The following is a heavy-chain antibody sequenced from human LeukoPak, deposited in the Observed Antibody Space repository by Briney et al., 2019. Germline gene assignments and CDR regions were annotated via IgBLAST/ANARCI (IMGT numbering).Heavy chain of an antibody. CDR3: ARDLTIVARGTLSY. V-gene: IGHV1-18*01. CDR1: GCAFASYG. D-gene: IGHD5-12*01. Sequence: ASVKVSCKASGCAFASYGVSWVRQAPGQGLEWMGWISTYNGNTNYAQKFQGRVTMTTDTSTSTAYMELRSLRSDDTAIYYCARDLTIVARGTLSYWGQGTLVTVSS. CDR2: ISTYNGNT. J-gene: IGHJ4*02.